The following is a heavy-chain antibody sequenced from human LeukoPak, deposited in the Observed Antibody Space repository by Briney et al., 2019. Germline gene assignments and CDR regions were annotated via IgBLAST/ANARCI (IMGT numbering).Heavy chain of an antibody. CDR1: GGSIGSYY. CDR3: ATGGVERNY. J-gene: IGHJ4*02. D-gene: IGHD3-10*01. Sequence: SETLSLTCTVSGGSIGSYYWSWIRQPPGKGLEWIGYIYYSGSTNYNPSLKSRVTISVDTSKNQFSLKLSSVTAADTAVYYCATGGVERNYWGQGTLVTVSS. CDR2: IYYSGST. V-gene: IGHV4-59*08.